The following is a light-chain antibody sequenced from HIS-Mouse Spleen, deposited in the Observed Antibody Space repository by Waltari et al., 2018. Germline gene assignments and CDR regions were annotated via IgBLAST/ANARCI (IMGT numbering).Light chain of an antibody. CDR3: AAGDDSLSGPRG. J-gene: IGLJ2*01. CDR2: RNT. Sequence: QSVLTQPPSASGTPGQRVTISCSGSSSNIGSNYVYCYQQLPGTAPQLLSYRNTRRPGGVPVRLSGAAACASDSLAISGLRSEDEADYYCAAGDDSLSGPRGFGGGTKLTVL. V-gene: IGLV1-47*01. CDR1: SSNIGSNY.